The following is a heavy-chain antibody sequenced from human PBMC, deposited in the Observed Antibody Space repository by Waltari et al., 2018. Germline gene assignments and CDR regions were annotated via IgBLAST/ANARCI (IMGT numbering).Heavy chain of an antibody. CDR3: ARGDSGSLYDY. J-gene: IGHJ4*02. CDR1: GGSISSGGYY. V-gene: IGHV4-31*03. D-gene: IGHD3-22*01. CDR2: IYYSGST. Sequence: QVQLQESGPGLVKPSQTLSLTCTVSGGSISSGGYYWRWIRQHPGKGLEWIGYIYYSGSTYYNPSLKSRVTISVDTSKNQFSMKLSSVTAADTAVYYCARGDSGSLYDYWGQGTLVTVSS.